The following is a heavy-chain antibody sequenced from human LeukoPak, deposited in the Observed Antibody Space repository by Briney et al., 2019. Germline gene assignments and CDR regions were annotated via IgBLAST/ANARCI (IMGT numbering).Heavy chain of an antibody. Sequence: PGGSLRLSCAASGFTFSSYAMHWVRQAPGKGLEWVAVISYDGSNKYYADSVKGRFTISRDNAENSLYLQMNSLRVEDTAVYYCAREAAAGWTLNTNFDYWGQGTLVTVSS. CDR3: AREAAAGWTLNTNFDY. V-gene: IGHV3-30*04. J-gene: IGHJ4*02. D-gene: IGHD6-13*01. CDR2: ISYDGSNK. CDR1: GFTFSSYA.